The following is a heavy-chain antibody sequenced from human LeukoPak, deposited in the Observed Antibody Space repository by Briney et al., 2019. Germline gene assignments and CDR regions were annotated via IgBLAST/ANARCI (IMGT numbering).Heavy chain of an antibody. Sequence: PSETLSLTCTVSGSSIRSSSYNWGWIRQPPGKGLEWIGSIHYTGTTYYDPSLKNRVTISSDTSKNQFSLKLSSVTAADTAVYYCARIGGSFYFYYYMDVWGKGTTVTVSS. CDR1: GSSIRSSSYN. D-gene: IGHD1-26*01. CDR3: ARIGGSFYFYYYMDV. J-gene: IGHJ6*03. CDR2: IHYTGTT. V-gene: IGHV4-39*07.